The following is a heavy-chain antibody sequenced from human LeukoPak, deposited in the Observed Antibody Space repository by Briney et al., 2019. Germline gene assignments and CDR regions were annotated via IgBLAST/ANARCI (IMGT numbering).Heavy chain of an antibody. Sequence: SETLSLTCTVSGGSISSYYWSWIRQPAGKGLEWIGRIYTSGSTNYNPSLKSRVTMSVDTSKNQFSLKLSSVTAADTAVYYCTRDMTSYSSSSPFDYWGQGTLVTVSS. D-gene: IGHD6-6*01. CDR3: TRDMTSYSSSSPFDY. CDR1: GGSISSYY. V-gene: IGHV4-4*07. J-gene: IGHJ4*02. CDR2: IYTSGST.